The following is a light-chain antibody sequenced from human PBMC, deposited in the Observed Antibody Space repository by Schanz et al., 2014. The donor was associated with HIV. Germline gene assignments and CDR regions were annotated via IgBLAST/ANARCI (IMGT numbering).Light chain of an antibody. J-gene: IGLJ2*01. CDR2: DVN. CDR3: SSYTSSSTLVV. Sequence: QSVLAQPASMSASPGQSITISCVGSSTDIGDDNYVSWYQHHPGTAPKLLIYDVNIRPSGVSNRFSGSKSGNTASLTISGLQAEDEADYYCSSYTSSSTLVVFGGGTKLTVL. CDR1: STDIGDDNY. V-gene: IGLV2-14*03.